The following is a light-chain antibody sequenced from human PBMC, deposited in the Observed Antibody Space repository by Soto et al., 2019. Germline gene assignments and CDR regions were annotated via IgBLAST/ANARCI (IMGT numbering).Light chain of an antibody. V-gene: IGKV3-20*01. CDR1: QSVSSY. CDR3: QQYVISPLT. Sequence: EIILKQAPATLSLSPREIVTLSFMASQSVSSYLAWYQQKPGQAPRLLIYDASTRATGIPARFSGSGSGTDFTLTISRLEPEDFAVYYCQQYVISPLTFGGGTKVDIK. CDR2: DAS. J-gene: IGKJ4*01.